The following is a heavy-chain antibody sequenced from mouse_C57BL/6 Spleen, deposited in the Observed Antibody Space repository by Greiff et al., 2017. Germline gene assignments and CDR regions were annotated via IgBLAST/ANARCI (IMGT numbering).Heavy chain of an antibody. CDR2: IDPETGGT. Sequence: QVQLQQSGAELVRPGASVTLSCKASGYPFTDYEMHWVKQTPVHGLEWIGAIDPETGGTAYNQKFKGKAILTAAKSSSTADMALRSLTSEDSAVYYCTSGPAGMTYYFDCWGQGTTLTVSS. CDR1: GYPFTDYE. D-gene: IGHD4-1*01. CDR3: TSGPAGMTYYFDC. J-gene: IGHJ2*01. V-gene: IGHV1-15*01.